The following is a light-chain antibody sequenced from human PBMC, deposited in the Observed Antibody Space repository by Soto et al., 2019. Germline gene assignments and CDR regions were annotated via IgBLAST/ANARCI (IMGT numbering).Light chain of an antibody. CDR2: AAS. Sequence: DIQMTQSPPSQSASVGDRVTITCRASQSISSYLNWYQQKPGKAPKLLIYAASSLQSGVPSRFSGSGSGTDFTLTISSLQPEDFATYYCQQSYSTPITFGQGTRLEIK. CDR1: QSISSY. CDR3: QQSYSTPIT. V-gene: IGKV1-39*01. J-gene: IGKJ5*01.